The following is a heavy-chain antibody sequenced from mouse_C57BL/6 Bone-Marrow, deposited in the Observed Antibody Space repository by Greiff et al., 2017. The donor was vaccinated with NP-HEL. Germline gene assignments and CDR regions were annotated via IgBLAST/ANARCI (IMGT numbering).Heavy chain of an antibody. D-gene: IGHD1-1*01. V-gene: IGHV5-6*02. J-gene: IGHJ4*01. CDR3: ARRRVVMDY. Sequence: EVKLMESGGDLVKPGGSLKLSCAASGFTFSSYGMSWVRQTPDKRLEWVATISSGGSYTYYPDSVKGRFTISRDNAKNTLYLQMSSLKSEDTAMYYCARRRVVMDYWGQGTSVTVSS. CDR2: ISSGGSYT. CDR1: GFTFSSYG.